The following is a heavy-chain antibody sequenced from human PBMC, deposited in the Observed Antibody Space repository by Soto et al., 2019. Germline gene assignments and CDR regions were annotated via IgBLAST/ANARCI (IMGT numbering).Heavy chain of an antibody. D-gene: IGHD6-13*01. CDR2: TYYRSKWYN. J-gene: IGHJ6*02. V-gene: IGHV6-1*01. CDR1: GDSVSSNSAA. Sequence: SQTPSLTCAISGDSVSSNSAAWNWIRQSPSRGLEWLGGTYYRSKWYNDYAVSVKSRITINPDTSKNQFSLQLNSVTPEDTAVYYCARGGPSSSWYGHYYYGMDVWGQGTTVTVSS. CDR3: ARGGPSSSWYGHYYYGMDV.